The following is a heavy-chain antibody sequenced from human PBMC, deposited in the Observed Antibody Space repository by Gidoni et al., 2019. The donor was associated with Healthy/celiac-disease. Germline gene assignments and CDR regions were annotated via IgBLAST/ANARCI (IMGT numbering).Heavy chain of an antibody. V-gene: IGHV3-64D*08. CDR2: ISSNGGST. Sequence: EVQLVESGGGLVQPGGSLRLSCSASGFTFSSYAMHWVRQAPGKGLEYVSAISSNGGSTYYADSVKGRFTISRDNSKNTLYLKMSSLRAEDTAVYYCVKKQYGSGSYYRDWGQGTLVTVSS. CDR1: GFTFSSYA. D-gene: IGHD3-10*01. J-gene: IGHJ4*02. CDR3: VKKQYGSGSYYRD.